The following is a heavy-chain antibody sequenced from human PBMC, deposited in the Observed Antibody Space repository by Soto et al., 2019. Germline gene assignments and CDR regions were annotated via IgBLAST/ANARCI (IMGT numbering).Heavy chain of an antibody. J-gene: IGHJ4*02. V-gene: IGHV4-4*02. CDR2: IYHSGST. CDR1: GGSISSINW. D-gene: IGHD6-13*01. Sequence: QVQLQESGPGLVKPSGTLSLTCAVYGGSISSINWWSWVRQPPGKGLEWIGEIYHSGSTNYNPSLKSRVTISLDKSKNQFYLKLSAVTAADTAGYYCARESHPGIAAAGTYWGQGTLVTVSS. CDR3: ARESHPGIAAAGTY.